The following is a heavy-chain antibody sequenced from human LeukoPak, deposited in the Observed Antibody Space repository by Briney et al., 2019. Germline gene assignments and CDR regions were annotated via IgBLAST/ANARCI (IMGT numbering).Heavy chain of an antibody. CDR1: GFTFSSYG. Sequence: GGSLRLSCAASGFTFSSYGMHWVRQAPDKGLEWVAVISYDGSNKYYADSVKGRFTVSRDNSKNTLYLQMNSLRAEDTAVYYCARVPGFIWGQGTLVTVSS. J-gene: IGHJ4*02. CDR3: ARVPGFI. CDR2: ISYDGSNK. D-gene: IGHD3-10*01. V-gene: IGHV3-30*03.